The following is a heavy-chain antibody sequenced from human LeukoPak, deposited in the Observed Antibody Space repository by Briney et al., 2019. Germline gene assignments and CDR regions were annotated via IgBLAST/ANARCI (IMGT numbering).Heavy chain of an antibody. V-gene: IGHV3-21*01. Sequence: PGGSLRLSCAASGFTFDDYAMHWVRQAPGKGLEWVSSISSSSSYIYYADSVKGRFTISRDNAKNSLYLQMNSLRAEDTAVYYCARAYCSSTSCYDDWGQGTLVTVSS. D-gene: IGHD2-2*01. CDR3: ARAYCSSTSCYDD. CDR2: ISSSSSYI. CDR1: GFTFDDYA. J-gene: IGHJ4*02.